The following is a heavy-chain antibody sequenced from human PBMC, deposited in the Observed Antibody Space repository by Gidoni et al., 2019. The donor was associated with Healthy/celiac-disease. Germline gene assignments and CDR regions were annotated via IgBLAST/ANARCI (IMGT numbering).Heavy chain of an antibody. CDR1: GFTFSSYA. J-gene: IGHJ4*02. Sequence: EVQLLESGGGLVQPGGSLRLSCAASGFTFSSYAMSWVRQAPGKGLEWVSAISGSGGSTYYADSVKGRFTISRDNSKNTLYLQMNSLRAEDTAVYYCAKDLIFSAPDRTSWQHNYFDYWGQGTLVTVSS. V-gene: IGHV3-23*01. D-gene: IGHD2-2*01. CDR3: AKDLIFSAPDRTSWQHNYFDY. CDR2: ISGSGGST.